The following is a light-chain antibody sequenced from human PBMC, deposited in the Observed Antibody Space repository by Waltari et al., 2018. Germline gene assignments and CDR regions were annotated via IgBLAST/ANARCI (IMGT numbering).Light chain of an antibody. J-gene: IGLJ2*01. CDR3: SSYTSSSTLV. V-gene: IGLV2-14*01. Sequence: QSALPQPASVSGSPGQSITISCTVTSSDVVGYSYVSWYQQHPGKAPKLMIYWVSNRHSGVSNRFSGSKSGNTASLTISGLQAEDEADYYCSSYTSSSTLVFGGGTKLTVL. CDR2: WVS. CDR1: SSDVVGYSY.